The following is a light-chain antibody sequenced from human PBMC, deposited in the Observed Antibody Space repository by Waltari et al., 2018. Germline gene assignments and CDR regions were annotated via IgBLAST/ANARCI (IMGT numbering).Light chain of an antibody. J-gene: IGKJ1*01. CDR1: QSVLRNSTKRNS. CDR2: WAS. Sequence: DIVMTQSPDSLALSLGERATINCKSSQSVLRNSTKRNSLAWLQQRPGQPPQLLIYWASTRDSGVPGRFTGGGSGTDFTLTINSLQAEDVAVYYCQQFYSTPTFGQGTKVEI. V-gene: IGKV4-1*01. CDR3: QQFYSTPT.